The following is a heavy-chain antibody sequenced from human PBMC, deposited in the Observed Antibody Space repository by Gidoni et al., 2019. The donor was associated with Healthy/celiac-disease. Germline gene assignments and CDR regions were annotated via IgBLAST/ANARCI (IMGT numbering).Heavy chain of an antibody. V-gene: IGHV3-30*18. J-gene: IGHJ4*02. CDR3: AKDRGDSSGYYIQGGFDY. CDR1: GFTFSSYG. CDR2: ISYDGSNK. Sequence: QVQLVESGGGVVQPGRSLRLSCAASGFTFSSYGMHWVRQAPGKGLEWVAVISYDGSNKYYADSVKGRFTISRDNSKNTLYLQMNSLRAEDTAVYYCAKDRGDSSGYYIQGGFDYWGQGTLVTVSS. D-gene: IGHD3-22*01.